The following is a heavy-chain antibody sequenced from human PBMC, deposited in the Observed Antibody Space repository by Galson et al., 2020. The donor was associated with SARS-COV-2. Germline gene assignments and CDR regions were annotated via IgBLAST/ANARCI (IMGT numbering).Heavy chain of an antibody. Sequence: GGSLRLSCAASGFTFPDHSLSWVRQAPGKGLEWVAYISRGVMDIHYADSVKGRFTISRDNANKSLYLRMNRLRAEDTAVYYCATDLVCGASCADGMEVWGQGTTVTVSS. D-gene: IGHD2-2*01. CDR1: GFTFPDHS. V-gene: IGHV3-21*01. CDR2: ISRGVMDI. CDR3: ATDLVCGASCADGMEV. J-gene: IGHJ6*02.